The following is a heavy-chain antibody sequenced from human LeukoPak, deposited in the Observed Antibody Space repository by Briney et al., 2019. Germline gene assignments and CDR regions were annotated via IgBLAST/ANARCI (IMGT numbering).Heavy chain of an antibody. J-gene: IGHJ4*02. D-gene: IGHD6-19*01. CDR1: GFTFSTYG. CDR3: AKVPYTSGYFDY. Sequence: GGSLRLSCVASGFTFSTYGMSWVRQAPGKGLEWVSAISGSGGSTYYADSVKGRFTISRDNSKNTLYLQMNSLRAEDTAVYYCAKVPYTSGYFDYWGQGTLVTVSS. V-gene: IGHV3-23*01. CDR2: ISGSGGST.